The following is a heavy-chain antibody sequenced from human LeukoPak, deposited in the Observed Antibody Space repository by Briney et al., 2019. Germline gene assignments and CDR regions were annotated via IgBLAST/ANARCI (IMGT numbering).Heavy chain of an antibody. CDR3: AKSKKQWLLQGEGLDY. Sequence: GGSLRLSCAASGFSFSNYGMHWVRQAPGKGLEWVAFTRYDGSNKYYADSVKGRFTISRDNSKNTLYLQMNSLRAEDTAVYYCAKSKKQWLLQGEGLDYWGQGTLVTVSS. D-gene: IGHD6-19*01. V-gene: IGHV3-30*02. J-gene: IGHJ4*02. CDR2: TRYDGSNK. CDR1: GFSFSNYG.